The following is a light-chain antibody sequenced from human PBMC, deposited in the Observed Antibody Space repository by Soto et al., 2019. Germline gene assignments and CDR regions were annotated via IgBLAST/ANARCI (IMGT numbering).Light chain of an antibody. CDR2: GAS. V-gene: IGKV1-17*01. Sequence: DIQMTQSPSSLSASVGDRVTITCRASQGIRNDLGWYQQTPGKAPKLLLRGASSLHRGVPSRFSGGGAGTEFTLTISSLQPEDFATYYCQQTSAFPRTFGQGTKVDIK. J-gene: IGKJ1*01. CDR1: QGIRND. CDR3: QQTSAFPRT.